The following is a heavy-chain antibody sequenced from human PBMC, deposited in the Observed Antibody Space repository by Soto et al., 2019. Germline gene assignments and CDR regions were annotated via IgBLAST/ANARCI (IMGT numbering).Heavy chain of an antibody. CDR1: GGSIVDYY. V-gene: IGHV4-59*01. J-gene: IGHJ5*02. CDR3: ARDVNRWELRGFFDP. Sequence: PWETLSLTCSVSGGSIVDYYWSWIRQPPGKGLEWIGFIYYTGNTRYNPSLGSRVTISLDTSKNQFSLKLTSATAADTAFYYCARDVNRWELRGFFDPWGRGALVTVSS. D-gene: IGHD1-7*01. CDR2: IYYTGNT.